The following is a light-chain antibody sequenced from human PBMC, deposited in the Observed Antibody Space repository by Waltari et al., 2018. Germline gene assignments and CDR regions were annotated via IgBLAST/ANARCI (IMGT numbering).Light chain of an antibody. J-gene: IGLJ2*01. CDR3: SSYTNSGNVV. Sequence: QSALTQPASVSGSPGQAITISCTGTRSAIRRYTYVSLYQQHPGKAPKLVISEVSNRPSGVSNRFSGSKSGNTASLTISGLQAEDGAHYYCSSYTNSGNVVFGGGTKLTVL. CDR1: RSAIRRYTY. V-gene: IGLV2-14*01. CDR2: EVS.